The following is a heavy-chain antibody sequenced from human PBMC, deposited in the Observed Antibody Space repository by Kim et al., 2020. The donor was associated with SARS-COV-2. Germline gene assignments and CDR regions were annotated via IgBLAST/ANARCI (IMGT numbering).Heavy chain of an antibody. J-gene: IGHJ4*02. D-gene: IGHD2-8*01. CDR3: ARKACTSGDY. V-gene: IGHV3-53*01. CDR2: NT. Sequence: NTSYADTVKGRFTISRHNSKNTLYLQMNSLRAEDTAVYYSARKACTSGDYWGQGTLVTVSS.